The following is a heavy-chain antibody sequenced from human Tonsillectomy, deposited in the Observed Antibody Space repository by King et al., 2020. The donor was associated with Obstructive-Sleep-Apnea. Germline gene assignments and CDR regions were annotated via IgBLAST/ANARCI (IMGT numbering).Heavy chain of an antibody. V-gene: IGHV4-59*01. CDR2: IYYSGST. D-gene: IGHD4-17*01. Sequence: VQLQESGPGLVKPSETLSLTCTVSGGSISSYYWSWIRQPPGKGLAWIGYIYYSGSTNYNPSLKSRVTISVDTSKNQFSLKLSSVTAADTAVYYCARDYGDYGSFDYWGQGTLVTVSS. J-gene: IGHJ4*02. CDR3: ARDYGDYGSFDY. CDR1: GGSISSYY.